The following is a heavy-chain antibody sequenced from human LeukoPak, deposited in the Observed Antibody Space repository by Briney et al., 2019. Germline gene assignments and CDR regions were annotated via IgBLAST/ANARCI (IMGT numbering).Heavy chain of an antibody. J-gene: IGHJ4*02. D-gene: IGHD3-3*01. CDR2: ITSTSDTI. V-gene: IGHV3-48*01. CDR3: ANLYDFWSGYFDY. Sequence: GGSLRLSCEASGFTFSDYSLNWVRQAPGGGLEWLSYITSTSDTIYYADSVKGRFTSSRDNAKNSVYLQMNSLRAEDTAVYYCANLYDFWSGYFDYWGQGTLVTVSS. CDR1: GFTFSDYS.